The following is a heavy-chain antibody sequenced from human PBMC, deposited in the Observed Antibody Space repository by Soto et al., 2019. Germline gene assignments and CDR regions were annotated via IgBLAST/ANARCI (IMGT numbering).Heavy chain of an antibody. V-gene: IGHV4-28*01. CDR1: GYSISSSNW. CDR2: IYYSGTT. D-gene: IGHD3-10*01. J-gene: IGHJ4*02. Sequence: SETLSLTCAVSGYSISSSNWWGWIRQPPGKGLEWIGYIYYSGTTYYNPSLKSRLTITKDTSKNQVVLTMTNVDPVDTATYSCAHSSGYYGSGRLSYFDYWGQRTPVTVSS. CDR3: AHSSGYYGSGRLSYFDY.